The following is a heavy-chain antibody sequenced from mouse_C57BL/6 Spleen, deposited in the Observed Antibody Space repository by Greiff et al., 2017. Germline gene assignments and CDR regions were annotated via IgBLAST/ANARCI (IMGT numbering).Heavy chain of an antibody. D-gene: IGHD1-1*01. J-gene: IGHJ3*01. CDR2: IWSDGST. Sequence: VMLVESGPGLVAPSQSLSITCTVSGFSLTSYGVDWVRQSPGKGLEWLVVIWSDGSTTYNSALKSRLSISKDNSKSQVFLKMNSLQTDDTAMYYCARHGYYGSSPAGFAYWGQGTLVTVSA. CDR1: GFSLTSYG. V-gene: IGHV2-6-1*01. CDR3: ARHGYYGSSPAGFAY.